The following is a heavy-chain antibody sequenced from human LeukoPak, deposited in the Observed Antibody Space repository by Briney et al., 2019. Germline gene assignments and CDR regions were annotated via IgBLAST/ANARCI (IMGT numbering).Heavy chain of an antibody. Sequence: SETLSLTCTVSGGSIDSYYWSWIRQPPGKGLGWIGYIYYTGSTEDHPSLNMRVTISLDTSKNQFSLKLTSVPAADTAVYYCARVYQSAEYYFDYWGQGNLVSVSS. CDR3: ARVYQSAEYYFDY. CDR2: IYYTGST. D-gene: IGHD2-2*01. CDR1: GGSIDSYY. V-gene: IGHV4-59*01. J-gene: IGHJ4*02.